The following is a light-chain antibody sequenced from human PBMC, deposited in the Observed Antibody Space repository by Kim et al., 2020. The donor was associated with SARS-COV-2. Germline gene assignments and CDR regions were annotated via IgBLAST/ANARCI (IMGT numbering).Light chain of an antibody. J-gene: IGKJ4*01. CDR3: QEYNNWPALS. Sequence: SPGERAPRSCRASHSVSSNLAWYQQKPGQAPRLLIYDTSIRASGIPARFSGSGSGTEFTLTISSLQSEDFAVYYCQEYNNWPALSFGGGTKVDIK. CDR2: DTS. V-gene: IGKV3D-15*01. CDR1: HSVSSN.